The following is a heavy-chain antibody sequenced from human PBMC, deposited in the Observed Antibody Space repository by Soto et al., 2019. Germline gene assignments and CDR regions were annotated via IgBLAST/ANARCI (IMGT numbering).Heavy chain of an antibody. CDR1: GASITTYY. Sequence: SETLSLTCSVSGASITTYYWSWIRQPPGKGLEWIGSISYSGSTKYNPSLESRVMISLDTSKNQFSLRLTSVTAADTALYYCARDWDSSGLFDPWGQGALATVSS. D-gene: IGHD3-10*01. CDR2: ISYSGST. J-gene: IGHJ5*02. CDR3: ARDWDSSGLFDP. V-gene: IGHV4-59*01.